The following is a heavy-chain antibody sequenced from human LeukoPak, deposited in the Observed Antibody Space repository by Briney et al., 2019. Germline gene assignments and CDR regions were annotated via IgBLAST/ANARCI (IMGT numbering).Heavy chain of an antibody. V-gene: IGHV3-23*01. CDR1: AFTFRSYA. CDR3: AKGAASRGYTYVAN. CDR2: VSGSGGST. Sequence: SGGSLRLSCAASAFTFRSYAMIWVRQAPGKGLEWVSTVSGSGGSTYYADSVKGRFTISRDNSNNTLYLQMNSLRAEDTAVYYCAKGAASRGYTYVANWGQGTLDTVSS. D-gene: IGHD5-18*01. J-gene: IGHJ4*02.